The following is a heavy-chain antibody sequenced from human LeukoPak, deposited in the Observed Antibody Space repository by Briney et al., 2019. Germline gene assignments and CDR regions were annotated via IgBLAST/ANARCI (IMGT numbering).Heavy chain of an antibody. J-gene: IGHJ4*02. D-gene: IGHD1-26*01. V-gene: IGHV3-48*01. CDR2: IDTSSSTI. CDR1: GFTFSTYS. Sequence: GGSLRLSCAASGFTFSTYSMNWVRQAPGKGLGWVSYIDTSSSTIYYADSVKGRFAISRDNAKNSLFLQMNSLRAEDTAVYYCARNCRGSYYQDYWGQGTLVTVSS. CDR3: ARNCRGSYYQDY.